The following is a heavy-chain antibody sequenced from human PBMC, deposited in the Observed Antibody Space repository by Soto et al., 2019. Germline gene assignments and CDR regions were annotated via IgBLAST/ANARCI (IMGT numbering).Heavy chain of an antibody. CDR3: ARGLQYGGNSAY. Sequence: SETLSLTCGDSGYSISSGYYWGWIRQPPGKGLEWIASIFHSGSTYYNPSLKSRVTISVDTSKNQFSLKLSSVTAADTAVYYCARGLQYGGNSAYWGQGTLVTVSS. D-gene: IGHD2-21*02. V-gene: IGHV4-38-2*01. CDR2: IFHSGST. J-gene: IGHJ4*02. CDR1: GYSISSGYY.